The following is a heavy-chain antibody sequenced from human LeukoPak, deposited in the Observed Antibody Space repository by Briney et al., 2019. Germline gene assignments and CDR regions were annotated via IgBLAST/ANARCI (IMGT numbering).Heavy chain of an antibody. CDR2: IGIDSGNT. V-gene: IGHV3-48*01. Sequence: GGSLRLSGAASGFTFSDYGMNWVRQAPGRGLEWISYIGIDSGNTNYADSVKGRFTISGDKAKNSLDLHMNSLRVEDTAVYYCARDYKYAFDNWGQGTLVTVSS. D-gene: IGHD5-24*01. J-gene: IGHJ4*02. CDR3: ARDYKYAFDN. CDR1: GFTFSDYG.